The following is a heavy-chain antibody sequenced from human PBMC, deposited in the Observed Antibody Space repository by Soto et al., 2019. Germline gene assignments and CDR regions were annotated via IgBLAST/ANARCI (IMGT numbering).Heavy chain of an antibody. D-gene: IGHD1-1*01. J-gene: IGHJ3*02. CDR3: AKGRRPIRGSLILDAFDI. V-gene: IGHV3-30*18. CDR1: GFTFSSYG. CDR2: ISYDGSNK. Sequence: QPGGSLRLSCAASGFTFSSYGMHWVRQAPGKGLEWVAVISYDGSNKYYADSVKGRFTISRDNSKNTLYLQMNSLRAEDTAVYYCAKGRRPIRGSLILDAFDIWGQGTMVTVSS.